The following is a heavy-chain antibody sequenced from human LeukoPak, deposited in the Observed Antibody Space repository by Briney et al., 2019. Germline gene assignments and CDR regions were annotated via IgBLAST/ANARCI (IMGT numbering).Heavy chain of an antibody. CDR2: IYYSGST. CDR1: GGSISSYY. CDR3: ARALGGYYYDSSGYHNGNYFDY. J-gene: IGHJ4*02. V-gene: IGHV4-59*01. D-gene: IGHD3-22*01. Sequence: SETLSLTCTVSGGSISSYYWSWIRQPPGKGLEWIGYIYYSGSTNYNPSLKSRVTISVDTSKNQFSLKLSSVTAADTAVYYCARALGGYYYDSSGYHNGNYFDYWGQGTLVTVSS.